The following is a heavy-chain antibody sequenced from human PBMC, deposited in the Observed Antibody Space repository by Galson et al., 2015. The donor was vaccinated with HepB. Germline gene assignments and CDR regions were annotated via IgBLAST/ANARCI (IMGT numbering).Heavy chain of an antibody. Sequence: SVKVSCKASGGTFSSYAISWVRQAPGQGLEWMGRIIPILGIANYAQKFQGRVTITADKSTSTAYMELSSLRSEDTAVYYCASSRPELELRPRPHYYYYMDVWGKGTTVTVSS. D-gene: IGHD1-7*01. CDR1: GGTFSSYA. J-gene: IGHJ6*03. CDR3: ASSRPELELRPRPHYYYYMDV. V-gene: IGHV1-69*04. CDR2: IIPILGIA.